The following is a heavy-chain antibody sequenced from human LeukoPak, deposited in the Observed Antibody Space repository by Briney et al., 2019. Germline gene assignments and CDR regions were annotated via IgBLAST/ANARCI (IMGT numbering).Heavy chain of an antibody. J-gene: IGHJ4*02. CDR2: IYSGGST. CDR3: ARDSGFHCSSTSCYKGYFDY. V-gene: IGHV3-53*01. D-gene: IGHD2-2*02. Sequence: GGFLRLSCAASGFTVSSNYMSWVRQAPGKGLEWVSVIYSGGSTYYADSVKGRFTISRDNSKNTLYLQMNSLRAEDTAVYYCARDSGFHCSSTSCYKGYFDYWGQGTLVTVSS. CDR1: GFTVSSNY.